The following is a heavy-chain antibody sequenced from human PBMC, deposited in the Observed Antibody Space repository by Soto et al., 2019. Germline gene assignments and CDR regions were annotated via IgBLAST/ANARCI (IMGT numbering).Heavy chain of an antibody. CDR2: ISYDGINK. Sequence: GRYAKLSSAASEFTFSRYNMQCAGQAPGKGLEWVTVISYDGINKYYADSVKGRFTISRDNSKNTVFLQMDSLRVEDTAVYYCWSDPDLRTCDYCGQGTLGTGSS. CDR3: WSDPDLRTCDY. J-gene: IGHJ4*02. V-gene: IGHV3-30-3*01. D-gene: IGHD3-16*01. CDR1: EFTFSRYN.